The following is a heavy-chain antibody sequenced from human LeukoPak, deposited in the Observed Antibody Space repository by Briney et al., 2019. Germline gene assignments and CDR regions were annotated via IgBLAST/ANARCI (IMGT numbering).Heavy chain of an antibody. J-gene: IGHJ4*02. V-gene: IGHV1-18*01. CDR1: GYTFTSYG. CDR2: ISAYNGNT. Sequence: GASVKVSCKASGYTFTSYGISWVRQAPGQGLEWMGWISAYNGNTSYAQKLQGRVTMTTDTSTSTAYMELRSLRSDDTAVYYCASDKAGYSYGSPFDYWGQGTLVTVSS. CDR3: ASDKAGYSYGSPFDY. D-gene: IGHD5-18*01.